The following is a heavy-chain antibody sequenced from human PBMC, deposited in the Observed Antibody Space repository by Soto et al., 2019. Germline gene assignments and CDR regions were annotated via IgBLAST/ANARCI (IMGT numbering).Heavy chain of an antibody. V-gene: IGHV4-4*07. D-gene: IGHD3-3*01. CDR3: ARDNNDFWSLYPLAFDY. Sequence: PSETLSLTCSVSGGSLSKYYWSWIRQPAGKGLEWIGRISTSGHVVSKVSLRSRLTMSVDMSNNHFSLKLTSVTAADTAVYYCARDNNDFWSLYPLAFDYWGQGALFTVS. CDR2: ISTSGHV. CDR1: GGSLSKYY. J-gene: IGHJ4*02.